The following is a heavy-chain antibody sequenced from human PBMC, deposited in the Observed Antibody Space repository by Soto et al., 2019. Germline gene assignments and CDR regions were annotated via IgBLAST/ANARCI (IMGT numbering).Heavy chain of an antibody. V-gene: IGHV3-23*01. Sequence: PGGSLRLSCAASGFTFSSYAMSWVRPAPGKGLEWVSAISGSGGSTYYADSVKGRFTISRDNSKNTLYLQMNSLRAEDTAVYYCAKVNVVVPAAMIRIAAAGIDYWGQGTLVTVSS. J-gene: IGHJ4*02. D-gene: IGHD2-2*01. CDR3: AKVNVVVPAAMIRIAAAGIDY. CDR1: GFTFSSYA. CDR2: ISGSGGST.